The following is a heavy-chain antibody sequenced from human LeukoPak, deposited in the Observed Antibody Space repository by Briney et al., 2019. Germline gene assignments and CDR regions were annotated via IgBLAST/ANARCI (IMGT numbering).Heavy chain of an antibody. CDR2: ISSSSSYI. V-gene: IGHV3-21*01. D-gene: IGHD2-21*02. J-gene: IGHJ4*02. CDR3: ARHGRLGPTPHRVTHFDY. Sequence: GGSLRLSCAASGFTFSTCTMNWVRQAPGKGLEWVSSISSSSSYIYYADSVKGRFTISRDNAKNSLYLQMNSLRAEDTAVYYCARHGRLGPTPHRVTHFDYWGQGTLVTVSS. CDR1: GFTFSTCT.